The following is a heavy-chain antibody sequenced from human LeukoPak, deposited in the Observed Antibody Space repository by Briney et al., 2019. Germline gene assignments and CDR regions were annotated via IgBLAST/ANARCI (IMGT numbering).Heavy chain of an antibody. CDR1: GGTFSSYG. Sequence: SVKVSCKASGGTFSSYGISWVRQAPGQGLERMGGIIPIFGTANYAQKFQGRVTITADESTSTAYMELSSLRSEDTAVYYCARLDEYSSSSRYYGMDVWGQGTTVTVSS. V-gene: IGHV1-69*13. J-gene: IGHJ6*02. D-gene: IGHD6-6*01. CDR3: ARLDEYSSSSRYYGMDV. CDR2: IIPIFGTA.